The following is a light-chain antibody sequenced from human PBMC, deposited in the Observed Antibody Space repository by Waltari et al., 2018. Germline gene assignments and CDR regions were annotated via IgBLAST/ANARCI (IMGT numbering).Light chain of an antibody. CDR3: CSYAGSYTFGV. J-gene: IGLJ1*01. Sequence: QSALTQPRPVSGPPGQSAPLSCTGTSSDVGGYNYVSWYQQHPGKAPKLMIYDVSKRPSGVPDRFSGSKSGNTASLTISGLQAEDEADYYCCSYAGSYTFGVFGTGTKVTVL. CDR2: DVS. CDR1: SSDVGGYNY. V-gene: IGLV2-11*01.